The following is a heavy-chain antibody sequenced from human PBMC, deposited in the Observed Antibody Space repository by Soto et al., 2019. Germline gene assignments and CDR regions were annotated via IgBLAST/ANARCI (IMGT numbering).Heavy chain of an antibody. D-gene: IGHD2-15*01. CDR3: ARDRCFDGSCYSASDS. J-gene: IGHJ5*01. V-gene: IGHV3-48*02. CDR2: ISTTSFTI. CDR1: GFSFSTYD. Sequence: GGSLRLSCAASGFSFSTYDMDWVRQAPGKAPEWIAHISTTSFTIYYADSVKGRFTISRDNARNSLYLEMKSLRDEDTAVYYCARDRCFDGSCYSASDSWGQGILVTVSP.